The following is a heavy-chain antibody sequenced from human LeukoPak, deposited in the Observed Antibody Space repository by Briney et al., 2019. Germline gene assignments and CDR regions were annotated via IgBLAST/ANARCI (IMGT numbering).Heavy chain of an antibody. CDR1: GGSISSYY. V-gene: IGHV4-59*01. D-gene: IGHD2-15*01. CDR2: IYYSGST. CDR3: ARGEGYCSGGSCYNWFDP. Sequence: PSETLSLTCPVSGGSISSYYWSWIRQPPGKGLEWIGYIYYSGSTNYNPSLKSRVTISVDTSKNQFSLELSSVTAADTAVYYCARGEGYCSGGSCYNWFDPWGQGTLVTVSS. J-gene: IGHJ5*02.